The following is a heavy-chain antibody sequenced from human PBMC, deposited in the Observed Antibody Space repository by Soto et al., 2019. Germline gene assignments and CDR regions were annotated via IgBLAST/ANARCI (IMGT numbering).Heavy chain of an antibody. Sequence: QVQLVQSGAEVKKPGASVKVSCKASGYTFTSYDINWVRQATGQGLEWMGWMNPNSGNTGYEQKFKGRVSMTRSSSLSTAYMVFSSLRSADTAVYYCAMRMFNTYSSSSWGQGTLVTVSS. CDR3: AMRMFNTYSSSS. V-gene: IGHV1-8*01. D-gene: IGHD6-6*01. CDR1: GYTFTSYD. J-gene: IGHJ4*02. CDR2: MNPNSGNT.